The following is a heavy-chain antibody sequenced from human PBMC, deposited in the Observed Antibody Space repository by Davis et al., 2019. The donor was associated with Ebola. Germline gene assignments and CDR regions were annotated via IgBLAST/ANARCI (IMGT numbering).Heavy chain of an antibody. D-gene: IGHD3-3*01. V-gene: IGHV3-11*01. CDR2: ISSGGSKI. J-gene: IGHJ4*02. CDR3: ARDRYLTDLFLEWLPHFDY. Sequence: GESLKISCAVSGLTFSDCYMSWIRQAPGKGLALVSYISSGGSKIYYADSVKGRFTISRDNAKNSLYLQMNSLRAEDTAVYYCARDRYLTDLFLEWLPHFDYWGQGSLVTVSS. CDR1: GLTFSDCY.